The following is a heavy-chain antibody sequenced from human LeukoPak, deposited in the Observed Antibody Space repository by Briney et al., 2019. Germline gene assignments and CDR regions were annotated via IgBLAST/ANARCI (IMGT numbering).Heavy chain of an antibody. Sequence: SETLSLTCAVYGGSFSGYYWSWIRQPPGKGLEWIGYIYYSGSTNYNPSLKSRVTISVDTSKNQFSLKLSSVTAADTAVYYCARLSSGSYYGYYYYYMDVWGKGTTVTVSS. CDR2: IYYSGST. V-gene: IGHV4-59*01. D-gene: IGHD1-26*01. CDR1: GGSFSGYY. CDR3: ARLSSGSYYGYYYYYMDV. J-gene: IGHJ6*03.